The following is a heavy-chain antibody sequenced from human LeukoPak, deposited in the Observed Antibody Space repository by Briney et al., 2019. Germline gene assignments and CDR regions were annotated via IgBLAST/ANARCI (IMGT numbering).Heavy chain of an antibody. J-gene: IGHJ3*02. Sequence: SETLSLTCTVSGGSISSYYWSWIRQPPGKGLEWIGYIYYSGSTNYNPSLKSRVTISVDTSKNQSSLKLSSVTAADTAVYYCARTGYSSGWLAGAFDIWGQGTMVTVSS. CDR3: ARTGYSSGWLAGAFDI. D-gene: IGHD6-19*01. V-gene: IGHV4-59*12. CDR2: IYYSGST. CDR1: GGSISSYY.